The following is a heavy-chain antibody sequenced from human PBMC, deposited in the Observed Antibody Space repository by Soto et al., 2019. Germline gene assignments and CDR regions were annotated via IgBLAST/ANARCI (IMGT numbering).Heavy chain of an antibody. V-gene: IGHV1-18*04. CDR2: ISPSNGDT. J-gene: IGHJ6*03. CDR3: ARSPPVYYETTGYRNYFYNQGMAV. Sequence: APVTVSCTTCCSRFSSYSIGWVRQAPGQLLGWMGWISPSNGDTNFAQKFQGRVTLTTDASTSTVSMSLTSLGSDDTAVYFCARSPPVYYETTGYRNYFYNQGMAVWGKGTTVTVSS. CDR1: CSRFSSYS. D-gene: IGHD3-16*01.